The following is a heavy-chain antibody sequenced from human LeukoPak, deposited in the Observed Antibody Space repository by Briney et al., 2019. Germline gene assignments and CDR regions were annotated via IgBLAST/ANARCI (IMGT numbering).Heavy chain of an antibody. V-gene: IGHV6-1*01. CDR3: ARGGEDSSGYYLGIDS. CDR1: GDSVSSNGAA. J-gene: IGHJ5*01. D-gene: IGHD3-22*01. Sequence: SQTLSLTCAISGDSVSSNGAAWNWIRQSPSRGLEWLGRAYYRSKWYNAYAVSVKSRITIDPDTSKNQFSLQLNTLTPDDAAVYYCARGGEDSSGYYLGIDSWGQGTLVTVSS. CDR2: AYYRSKWYN.